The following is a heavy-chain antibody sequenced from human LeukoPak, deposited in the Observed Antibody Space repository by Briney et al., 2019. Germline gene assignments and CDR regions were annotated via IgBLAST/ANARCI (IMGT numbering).Heavy chain of an antibody. CDR3: VRGVRDGWFDP. D-gene: IGHD3-10*01. J-gene: IGHJ5*02. V-gene: IGHV3-21*01. Sequence: PGGSLRLSCAASGFTFSSTTMDWVRQAPGKGLEWVSSISSKSSYIFYAESVRGRFTISRDNAKNSLYLQINSLRGEDSAVYCCVRGVRDGWFDPWGQGTLVIVSS. CDR2: ISSKSSYI. CDR1: GFTFSSTT.